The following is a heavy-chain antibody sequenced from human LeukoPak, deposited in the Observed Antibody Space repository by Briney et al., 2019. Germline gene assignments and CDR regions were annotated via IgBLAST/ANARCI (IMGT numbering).Heavy chain of an antibody. CDR1: GGSFSGYY. Sequence: SETLSLTCAVYGGSFSGYYWSWIRQPPGKGLEWIGEINHSGSTNYNPSLKSRVTMSVDTSKNQFSLKLSSVTAADTAVYYCARGRGYSYGHQPLDYWGQGTLVTVSS. CDR2: INHSGST. CDR3: ARGRGYSYGHQPLDY. J-gene: IGHJ4*02. V-gene: IGHV4-34*01. D-gene: IGHD5-18*01.